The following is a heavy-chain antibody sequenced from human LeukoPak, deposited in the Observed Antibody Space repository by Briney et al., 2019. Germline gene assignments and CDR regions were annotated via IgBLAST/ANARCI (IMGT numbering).Heavy chain of an antibody. CDR3: ARCVAGYSYGYYYYYMDV. V-gene: IGHV3-11*01. Sequence: GGSLRLSCAASGFTFSDYYMSWIRQAPGKGVEWVSYISSSGSTIYYADSVKGRFTISRDNAKNSLYLQMNSLRAEDTAVYYCARCVAGYSYGYYYYYMDVWGKGTTVTVSS. J-gene: IGHJ6*03. D-gene: IGHD5-18*01. CDR2: ISSSGSTI. CDR1: GFTFSDYY.